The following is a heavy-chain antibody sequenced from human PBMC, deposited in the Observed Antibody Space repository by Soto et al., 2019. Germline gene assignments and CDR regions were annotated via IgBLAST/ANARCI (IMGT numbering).Heavy chain of an antibody. V-gene: IGHV3-9*01. D-gene: IGHD2-15*01. CDR3: AKETRGYCSGGSCYYYYYMDV. J-gene: IGHJ6*03. CDR2: ISWNSGSI. Sequence: GGSLRLSCAASGFTFDDYAMHWVRQAPGKGLEWVSGISWNSGSIGYADSVKGRFTISRDNAKNSLYLQMNSLRAEDTALYYCAKETRGYCSGGSCYYYYYMDVWGKGTTVTVSS. CDR1: GFTFDDYA.